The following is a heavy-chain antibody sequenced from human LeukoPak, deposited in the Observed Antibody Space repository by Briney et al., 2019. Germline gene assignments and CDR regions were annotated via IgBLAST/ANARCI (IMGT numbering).Heavy chain of an antibody. Sequence: GGSLRLSCAASGFTFSSYAMSWVRQAPGKGLEWVSTISGSGGSTYYADSVKGRFTISRDNSKNTLYLQMNSLRAEDTAVYYCAKDRGITTIVVVPQYYFDYWGQGTLVTVSS. CDR3: AKDRGITTIVVVPQYYFDY. CDR2: ISGSGGST. CDR1: GFTFSSYA. J-gene: IGHJ4*02. V-gene: IGHV3-23*01. D-gene: IGHD3-22*01.